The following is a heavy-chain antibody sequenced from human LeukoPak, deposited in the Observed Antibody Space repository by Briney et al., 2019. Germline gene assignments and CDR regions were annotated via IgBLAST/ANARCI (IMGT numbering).Heavy chain of an antibody. CDR1: GFTFGTYA. D-gene: IGHD6-19*01. V-gene: IGHV3-9*01. Sequence: GRSLRLSCAASGFTFGTYAIHWVRPAPGKGLEWVSGISWSSGSICYADSVKGRFTISRDNAKNSLYLQMNRLRAEETAFYYCAKVPGGRLAYFDYWGQGTLVTVSS. CDR3: AKVPGGRLAYFDY. CDR2: ISWSSGSI. J-gene: IGHJ4*02.